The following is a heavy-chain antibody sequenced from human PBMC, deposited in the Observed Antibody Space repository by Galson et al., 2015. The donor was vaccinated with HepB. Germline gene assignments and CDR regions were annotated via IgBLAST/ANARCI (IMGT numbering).Heavy chain of an antibody. J-gene: IGHJ4*02. CDR2: SGGGST. CDR3: AKRSGRYDSPGYYDH. Sequence: SLRLSCAASGFTFSIYAMGWVRQAPRKGLEWVSASGGGSTYYADSVKGRFTISRDKAKNTLFLDMNSLTDEDTAIYYCAKRSGRYDSPGYYDHWGQGTLVTVSS. D-gene: IGHD3-22*01. CDR1: GFTFSIYA. V-gene: IGHV3-23*01.